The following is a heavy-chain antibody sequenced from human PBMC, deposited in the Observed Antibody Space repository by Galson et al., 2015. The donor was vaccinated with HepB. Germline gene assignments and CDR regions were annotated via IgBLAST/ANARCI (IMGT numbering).Heavy chain of an antibody. V-gene: IGHV3-30-3*01. J-gene: IGHJ4*02. CDR2: ISYAGSNK. CDR1: GFTFSSYA. CDR3: ATDAGAPAAGQAVFDY. Sequence: SLRLSCAASGFTFSSYAMHWVRQAPGKGLEWVTAISYAGSNKYNADSVKGRFTVSRDNSKNTLYLQMNSLRVEDTAVYYCATDAGAPAAGQAVFDYWGQGTLVTVSS. D-gene: IGHD6-13*01.